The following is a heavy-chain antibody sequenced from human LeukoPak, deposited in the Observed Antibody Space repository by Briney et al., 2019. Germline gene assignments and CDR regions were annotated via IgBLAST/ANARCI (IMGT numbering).Heavy chain of an antibody. CDR3: ARVYYYDSSDYYFPPDY. D-gene: IGHD3-22*01. CDR2: INPTAGNT. V-gene: IGHV1-46*01. CDR1: GYTFSNYY. Sequence: ASVKVSCKASGYTFSNYYLHWVRQAPGQGLEWMGLINPTAGNTYYAQRFQGRVTMTRDTSTSTVYMKLSSLRSEDTAVYYCARVYYYDSSDYYFPPDYWGQGTLVTVSS. J-gene: IGHJ4*02.